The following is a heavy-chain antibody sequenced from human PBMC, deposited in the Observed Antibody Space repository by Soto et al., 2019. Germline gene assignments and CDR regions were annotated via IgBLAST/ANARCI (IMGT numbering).Heavy chain of an antibody. CDR3: ARLEYSSGWYRFGY. CDR1: GGSISSYY. V-gene: IGHV4-59*01. Sequence: QVQLQESGPGLVKPSETLSLTCTVSGGSISSYYWSWIRQPPGKGLEWIGYIYYSGSTNYNPSLKSRVTISVDTSKNQFSLQLSSVTAADTAVYYWARLEYSSGWYRFGYWGQGTLVTVSS. D-gene: IGHD6-19*01. CDR2: IYYSGST. J-gene: IGHJ4*02.